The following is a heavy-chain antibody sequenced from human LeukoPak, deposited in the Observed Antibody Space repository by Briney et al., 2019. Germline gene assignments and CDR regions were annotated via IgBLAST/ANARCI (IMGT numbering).Heavy chain of an antibody. V-gene: IGHV4-4*07. Sequence: SETLSLTCTVSGGSISSYYWSWIRQPAGKGLEWIGRIYTSGSTNYNPSLKSRVTMSVDTSKNQFSLKLSSVTAADTAVYYCARGAYYYGSGSYTFDYWGQGTLVTVSS. J-gene: IGHJ4*02. CDR2: IYTSGST. CDR3: ARGAYYYGSGSYTFDY. D-gene: IGHD3-10*01. CDR1: GGSISSYY.